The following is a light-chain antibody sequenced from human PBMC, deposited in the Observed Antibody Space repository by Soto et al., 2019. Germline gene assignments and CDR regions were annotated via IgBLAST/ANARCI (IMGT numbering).Light chain of an antibody. CDR2: AAS. CDR3: LQYNSYPWT. J-gene: IGKJ1*01. CDR1: HDVRRD. V-gene: IGKV1-17*01. Sequence: IKVNQSPSSLSAKVGDRVTMTCRASHDVRRDLAWFQQKPGKAPKRLIYAASSLQSGVPSRFSGSGSGTEYTLTINSLQPEDFATYYCLQYNSYPWTFGQRTNVDI.